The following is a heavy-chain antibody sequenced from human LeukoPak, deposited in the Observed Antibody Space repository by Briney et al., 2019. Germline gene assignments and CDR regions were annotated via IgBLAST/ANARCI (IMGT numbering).Heavy chain of an antibody. J-gene: IGHJ4*02. CDR1: GASISPYY. D-gene: IGHD3-10*01. Sequence: SGTLSLTCTVSGASISPYYWNWIRQPAGKGLEWIGRLYPSGSSDYNPSLKSRVSISVGTSNNQFSLRVTSVTAADTAIYYCARDLSGSLYFDYWGQGILVTVPA. V-gene: IGHV4-4*07. CDR2: LYPSGSS. CDR3: ARDLSGSLYFDY.